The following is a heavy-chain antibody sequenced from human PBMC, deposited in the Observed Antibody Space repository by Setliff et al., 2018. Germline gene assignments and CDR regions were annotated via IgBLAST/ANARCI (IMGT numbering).Heavy chain of an antibody. D-gene: IGHD4-4*01. V-gene: IGHV4-31*03. CDR2: IYYIGST. Sequence: SETLSLTCTVSGGSISSGSYYWTWIRQHPGKGLEWIGYIYYIGSTYYNPSLKSRVTISVDTSQNQFSLRLSSVTAADTAVYYCARGTTNLNYYYYMDVWGKGTAVTVSS. CDR1: GGSISSGSYY. J-gene: IGHJ6*03. CDR3: ARGTTNLNYYYYMDV.